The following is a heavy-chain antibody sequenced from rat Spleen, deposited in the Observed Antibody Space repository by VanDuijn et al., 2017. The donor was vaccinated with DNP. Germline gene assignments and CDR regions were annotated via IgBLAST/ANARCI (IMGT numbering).Heavy chain of an antibody. CDR1: GYSITSGF. V-gene: IGHV3-1*01. Sequence: EVQLQESGPGLVKPSQSLSLTCSVTGYSITSGFRWTWIRKFPGNKMEWIGHISYSGSTSYNPSLKSRISITRDTSKNQFFLQLNSVTTEDTDTYYCARQPTGMDYWGQGVMVIVSS. CDR3: ARQPTGMDY. D-gene: IGHD1-7*01. J-gene: IGHJ2*01. CDR2: ISYSGST.